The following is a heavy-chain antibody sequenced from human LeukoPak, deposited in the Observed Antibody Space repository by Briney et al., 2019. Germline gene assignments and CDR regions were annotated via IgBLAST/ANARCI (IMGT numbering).Heavy chain of an antibody. V-gene: IGHV4-39*07. D-gene: IGHD2-2*01. CDR3: AGHVPATYCSSTSCDPNYYYYYYMDV. J-gene: IGHJ6*03. Sequence: SETLSRTCTVSGRSISRSSWYWGWIRQPPGKGLEWIGSIYYSGSTYYKPSLKSRVTISVDTSKNQFSLKLSSVTAADTAVYYCAGHVPATYCSSTSCDPNYYYYYYMDVWGKGTTVTISS. CDR1: GRSISRSSWY. CDR2: IYYSGST.